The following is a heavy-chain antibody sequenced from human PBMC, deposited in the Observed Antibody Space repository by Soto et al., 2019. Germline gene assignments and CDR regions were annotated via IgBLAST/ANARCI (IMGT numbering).Heavy chain of an antibody. CDR3: AKDHNGDYNVY. D-gene: IGHD4-17*01. V-gene: IGHV3-23*01. J-gene: IGHJ4*02. CDR1: GFTFSSYA. Sequence: EVQLLESGGGLVQPGGSLRLSCAASGFTFSSYAMSWVRQAPGQGLEWVSAISGSGGSTYYADSVKGRFTIARDNSKNTLYLQMNSLRAEDTAVYYCAKDHNGDYNVYWGQGTLVTVSS. CDR2: ISGSGGST.